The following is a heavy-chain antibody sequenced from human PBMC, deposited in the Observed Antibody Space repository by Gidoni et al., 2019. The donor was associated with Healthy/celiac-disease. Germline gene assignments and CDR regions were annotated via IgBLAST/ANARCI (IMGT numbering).Heavy chain of an antibody. Sequence: QVQLQESGPGLVKPSETRSLTRTVSGGSISSYYLSWIRQPPGKGLEWIGYIYYSGSTNYHPSLKSRVTISVDTSKNQFSLKLSSVTAADTAVYYCARRRGGMDVWGQGTTVTVSS. CDR2: IYYSGST. CDR1: GGSISSYY. J-gene: IGHJ6*02. V-gene: IGHV4-59*01. CDR3: ARRRGGMDV. D-gene: IGHD3-16*01.